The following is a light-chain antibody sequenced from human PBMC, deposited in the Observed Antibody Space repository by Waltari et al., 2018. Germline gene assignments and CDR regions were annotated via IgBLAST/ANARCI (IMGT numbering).Light chain of an antibody. CDR1: QSVLYSSNSQNY. J-gene: IGKJ1*01. CDR3: QQYYDIPWT. CDR2: WAS. Sequence: IVMTQSPDSLAVSLGERVTINCKSSQSVLYSSNSQNYLAWYQQKPGQPPKLLIYWASARESGVPDRFSGSESGTDFTLTISSLQAEDVAVYYCQQYYDIPWTFGQGTKVEIK. V-gene: IGKV4-1*01.